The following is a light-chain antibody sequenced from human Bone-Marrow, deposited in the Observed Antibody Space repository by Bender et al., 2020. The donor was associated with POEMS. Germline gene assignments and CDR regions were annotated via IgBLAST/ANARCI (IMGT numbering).Light chain of an antibody. J-gene: IGLJ3*02. V-gene: IGLV1-44*01. CDR2: NNS. CDR1: SSKFGSYP. CDR3: ATWNDSLNGWV. Sequence: QSVLTQPPSASGTPGQRVTISCSGSSSKFGSYPVNWYQQLPGAAPKLVIFNNSQRPSGVPDRFSGSNSGTSASLAISGLLSDDEADFYYATWNDSLNGWVFGGGTKLPVL.